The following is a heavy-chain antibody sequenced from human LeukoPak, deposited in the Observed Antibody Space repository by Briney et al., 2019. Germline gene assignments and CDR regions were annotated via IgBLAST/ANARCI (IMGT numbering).Heavy chain of an antibody. CDR3: ARGPSGYHNT. CDR1: GFSLTTYA. V-gene: IGHV3-23*01. J-gene: IGHJ4*02. CDR2: INDRGDST. D-gene: IGHD5-12*01. Sequence: PGGSLRLSCAASGFSLTTYAMGWVRQAPGKGLEWVSVINDRGDSTYYADSVKGRFTISRDNSKNTLYLQMNSLRAEDTAVYYCARGPSGYHNTGGQGTLVTVSS.